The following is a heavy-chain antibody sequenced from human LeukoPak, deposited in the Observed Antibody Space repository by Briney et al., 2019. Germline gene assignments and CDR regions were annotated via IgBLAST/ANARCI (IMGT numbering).Heavy chain of an antibody. D-gene: IGHD4-11*01. CDR2: IYHSGST. CDR1: GGSISSSNW. J-gene: IGHJ6*02. Sequence: SETLSLTCAVSGGSISSSNWWSWVRQPPGKGLEWIGEIYHSGSTNYNPSLKSRVSISVDTSKNQFSLKLSSVTAADTAVYYCARQSTAYYYYGMDVWGQGTTVTVSS. V-gene: IGHV4-4*02. CDR3: ARQSTAYYYYGMDV.